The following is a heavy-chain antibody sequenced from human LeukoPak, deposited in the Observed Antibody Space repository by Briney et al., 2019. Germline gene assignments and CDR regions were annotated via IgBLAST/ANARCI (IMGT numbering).Heavy chain of an antibody. CDR3: TRDYGDY. V-gene: IGHV3-53*01. J-gene: IGHJ4*02. CDR2: IYSGGST. Sequence: PGGSLRLSCAASGFTVSINYRTWVRQAPGKGLKCVSVIYSGGSTYYADSVKGRLTISRDNSKTALYLQMRSLRAEDTAVYYCTRDYGDYWGQGTLVTVSS. D-gene: IGHD4-17*01. CDR1: GFTVSINY.